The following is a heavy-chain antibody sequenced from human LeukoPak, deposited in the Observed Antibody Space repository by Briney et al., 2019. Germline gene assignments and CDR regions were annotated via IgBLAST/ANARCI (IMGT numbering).Heavy chain of an antibody. CDR3: ARAYYDSSNKFDY. Sequence: GGSLRLSCAASGFTVSSNYMSWVRQAPGKGLEWVSVIYSGGSTYYADSVKGRFTISRDNSKNTLYLQMNSLRAEDTAVYYCARAYYDSSNKFDYWGQGTLVTVSS. CDR2: IYSGGST. CDR1: GFTVSSNY. J-gene: IGHJ4*02. V-gene: IGHV3-66*01. D-gene: IGHD3-22*01.